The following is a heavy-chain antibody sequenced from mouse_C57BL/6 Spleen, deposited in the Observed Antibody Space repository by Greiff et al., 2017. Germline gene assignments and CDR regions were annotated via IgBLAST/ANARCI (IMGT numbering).Heavy chain of an antibody. Sequence: QVQLKQSGPGLVQPSQSLSITCTVSGFSLTSYGVHWVRQSPGKGLEWLGVIWSGGSTDYNAAFISRLSISKDNSKSQVFFKMNSLQADDTAIYYCARNRRITTVVATDWYFDVWGTGTTVTVSS. V-gene: IGHV2-2*01. D-gene: IGHD1-1*01. CDR1: GFSLTSYG. CDR2: IWSGGST. J-gene: IGHJ1*03. CDR3: ARNRRITTVVATDWYFDV.